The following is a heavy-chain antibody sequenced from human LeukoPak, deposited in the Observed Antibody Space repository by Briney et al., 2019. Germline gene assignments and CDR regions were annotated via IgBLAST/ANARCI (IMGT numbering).Heavy chain of an antibody. D-gene: IGHD3-10*02. J-gene: IGHJ6*04. CDR3: AELGITMIGGV. Sequence: GGSLRLSCAASGFTFSSYEMNWVRQAPGKGLEWVSYISSSGSTTYYADSVKGRFTISRDNAKDSLYLQMNSLRAEDTAVYYCAELGITMIGGVWGKGTTVTISS. CDR1: GFTFSSYE. V-gene: IGHV3-48*03. CDR2: ISSSGSTT.